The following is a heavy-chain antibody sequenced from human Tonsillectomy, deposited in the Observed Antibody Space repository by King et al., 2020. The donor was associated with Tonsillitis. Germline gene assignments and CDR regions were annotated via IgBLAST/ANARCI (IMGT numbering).Heavy chain of an antibody. Sequence: VQLVESGGGLVQPGGSLRLSCASSGVTVSEHYMDWVRQAAGKGLEWVGRISDKAHSYSTEDSASVKGRFTISGDDSQNSLYLQMHYLKPEDTAVYYCARVRLDFFCMDVWGKGTTVTVSS. J-gene: IGHJ6*03. D-gene: IGHD3-9*01. CDR2: ISDKAHSYST. CDR3: ARVRLDFFCMDV. CDR1: GVTVSEHY. V-gene: IGHV3-72*01.